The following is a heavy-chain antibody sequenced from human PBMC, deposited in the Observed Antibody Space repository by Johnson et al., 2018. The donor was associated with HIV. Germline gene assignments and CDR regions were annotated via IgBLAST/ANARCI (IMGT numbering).Heavy chain of an antibody. J-gene: IGHJ3*02. CDR3: ARVPFPRPRSPNYINDAFDI. CDR1: GFTFRSYD. D-gene: IGHD4-11*01. Sequence: VQLVESGGGLVQPGGSLRLSCAASGFTFRSYDMHWVRQVTGKGLEWVSAIGTAGETNYPGSVKGRFTISRENAKNSLFLQMNSPRAGDMTVYYCARVPFPRPRSPNYINDAFDIWGQGTMVTVSS. V-gene: IGHV3-13*01. CDR2: IGTAGET.